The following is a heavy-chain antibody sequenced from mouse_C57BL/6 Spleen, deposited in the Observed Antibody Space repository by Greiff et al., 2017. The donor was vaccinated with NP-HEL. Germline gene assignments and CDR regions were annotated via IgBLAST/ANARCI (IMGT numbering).Heavy chain of an antibody. Sequence: VQLQQSGPELVKPGASVKISCKASGYTFTDYYMNWVEPSHGKSLEWIGDINPNNGGTSYNQKFKGKATLTVDKSSSTAYMELRSLTSEDSAVYYCARGGTLDYWGQGTTLTVSS. CDR2: INPNNGGT. V-gene: IGHV1-26*01. CDR3: ARGGTLDY. J-gene: IGHJ2*01. CDR1: GYTFTDYY. D-gene: IGHD3-3*01.